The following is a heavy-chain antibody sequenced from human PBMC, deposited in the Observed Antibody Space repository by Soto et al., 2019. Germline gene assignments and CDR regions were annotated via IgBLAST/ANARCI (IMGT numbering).Heavy chain of an antibody. J-gene: IGHJ4*02. CDR2: IYWDDDK. D-gene: IGHD1-1*01. CDR1: GFSLGTSGVG. CDR3: AHRRARNRDWDGGFFDY. Sequence: QITLKESGPTLVEPTQTLTLTCSLSGFSLGTSGVGVGWIRQSPGKALESLALIYWDDDKRYSPALKSRLTITKDTSKTQVVLVMTNMDPVDTATYYCAHRRARNRDWDGGFFDYWGQGVLVTVSS. V-gene: IGHV2-5*02.